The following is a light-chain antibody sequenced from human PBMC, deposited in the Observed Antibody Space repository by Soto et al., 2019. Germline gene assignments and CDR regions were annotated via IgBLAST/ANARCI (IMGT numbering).Light chain of an antibody. CDR2: AAS. J-gene: IGKJ4*01. V-gene: IGKV1-39*01. CDR3: QQSYSSPLT. CDR1: QSISSY. Sequence: DIQMTQSPSSLSASVGDRVTITCRASQSISSYLNWYQQKPGKAPKLLIYAASSLQSGVPSRFSGSESGTDFTLTISSLQPEDFATYYWQQSYSSPLTFGGGTKVEIK.